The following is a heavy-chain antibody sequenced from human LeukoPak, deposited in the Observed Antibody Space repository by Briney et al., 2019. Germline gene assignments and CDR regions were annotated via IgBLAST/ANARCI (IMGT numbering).Heavy chain of an antibody. CDR1: GFRFSSSA. Sequence: PGGSLRLSCSASGFRFSSSAMNWVRLAPGKGLEWVSFISGDAENTYYADSVKGRFTISRDNSKNTLFLRMHSLRVEDTALYYCAKTSGNNDWLIDFWGQGTLVTVSS. CDR2: ISGDAENT. J-gene: IGHJ4*02. V-gene: IGHV3-23*01. D-gene: IGHD3-9*01. CDR3: AKTSGNNDWLIDF.